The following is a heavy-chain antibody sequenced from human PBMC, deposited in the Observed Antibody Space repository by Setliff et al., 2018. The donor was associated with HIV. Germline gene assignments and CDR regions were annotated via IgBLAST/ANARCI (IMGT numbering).Heavy chain of an antibody. CDR3: ATGRHYYDSSDYPANPFDV. CDR1: GGIFMNSA. V-gene: IGHV1-69*13. Sequence: ASVKVSCKASGGIFMNSAFNWVRQARGQGLGWMGSIIPIFGTGNYAQKFQGRVTITADESTSTAYMELRGLRSEDTALYYCATGRHYYDSSDYPANPFDVWGQGTLVTVSS. J-gene: IGHJ3*01. D-gene: IGHD3-22*01. CDR2: IIPIFGTG.